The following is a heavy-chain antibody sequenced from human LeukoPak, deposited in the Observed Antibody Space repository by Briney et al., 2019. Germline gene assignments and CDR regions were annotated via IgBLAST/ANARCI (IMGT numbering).Heavy chain of an antibody. CDR2: INPNSGGT. CDR1: GYTFTGYY. CDR3: ARVGGGLVYYFDN. J-gene: IGHJ4*02. V-gene: IGHV1-2*02. Sequence: GASVKVSCKASGYTFTGYYMHWVRQAPGQGLEWMGWINPNSGGTNYAQKFQGRVTMTSDTSISTAYMELSRLRSDDTAVYYCARVGGGLVYYFDNWGQGTLVTVSS. D-gene: IGHD2-15*01.